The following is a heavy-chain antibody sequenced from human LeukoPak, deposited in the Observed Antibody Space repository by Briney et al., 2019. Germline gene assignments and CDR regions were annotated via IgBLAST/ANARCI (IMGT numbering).Heavy chain of an antibody. CDR3: ARQPYDILTGSKFYYHGMDV. J-gene: IGHJ6*02. V-gene: IGHV4-4*07. CDR2: IYSSGST. D-gene: IGHD3-9*01. CDR1: GGSMNNYY. Sequence: SETLFLTCTVSGGSMNNYYWSWIRQPAGKGLEWIGRIYSSGSTNYNPSLKSRVIMSVDTSKNQFSLKLSSVTAADTAVYYCARQPYDILTGSKFYYHGMDVWGQGTTVTVSS.